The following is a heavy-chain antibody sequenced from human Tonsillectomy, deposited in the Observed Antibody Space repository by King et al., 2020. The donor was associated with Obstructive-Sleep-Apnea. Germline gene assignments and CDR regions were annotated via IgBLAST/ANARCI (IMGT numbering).Heavy chain of an antibody. Sequence: QLVQSVGGLVKPGGFLRLSCAASGFTFSSYSMNLVRQAPGKGLELVSSLRSSSSYIFYADSLKSRFTISRDNAKNSLYLQMNSLRAEDTAVYYCARAGGYQLYYFDYWGQGTLVTVSS. CDR3: ARAGGYQLYYFDY. CDR1: GFTFSSYS. CDR2: LRSSSSYI. D-gene: IGHD2-2*01. V-gene: IGHV3-21*01. J-gene: IGHJ4*02.